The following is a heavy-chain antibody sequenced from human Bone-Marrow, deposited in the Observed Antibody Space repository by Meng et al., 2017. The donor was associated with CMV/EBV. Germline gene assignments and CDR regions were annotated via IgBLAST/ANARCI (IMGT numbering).Heavy chain of an antibody. CDR2: IYYSGST. D-gene: IGHD3-22*01. Sequence: SETLSLTCTVSGGSISSSSYYWGWIRQPPGKGLEWIGSIYYSGSTYYNPSLKSRVTISVDTSKNQFSLKLSSVTAADTAVYYCAREGYYDSSGSDAFDIWGQGKMVTVSS. CDR3: AREGYYDSSGSDAFDI. CDR1: GGSISSSSYY. J-gene: IGHJ3*02. V-gene: IGHV4-39*07.